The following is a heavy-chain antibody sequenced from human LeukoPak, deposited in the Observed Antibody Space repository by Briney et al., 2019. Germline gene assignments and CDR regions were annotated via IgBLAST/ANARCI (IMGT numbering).Heavy chain of an antibody. CDR3: ARDPPKDYSTRWHGRQNWFDP. Sequence: GGSLRLSCAASGFTFSDYYMSWIRQAPGKGLEWVSYISSSGSTIYYADSVKGRFTISRDNAKNSLYLQMNSLRAEDTAVYYCARDPPKDYSTRWHGRQNWFDPWGQGTLVTVSS. D-gene: IGHD6-13*01. J-gene: IGHJ5*02. CDR2: ISSSGSTI. CDR1: GFTFSDYY. V-gene: IGHV3-11*04.